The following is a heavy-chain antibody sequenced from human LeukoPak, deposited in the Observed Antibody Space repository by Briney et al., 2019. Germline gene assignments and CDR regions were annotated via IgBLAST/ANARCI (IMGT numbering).Heavy chain of an antibody. CDR1: GFTFAGNA. Sequence: PGGSLRLSCAASGFTFAGNAMTWVRQAPGKGLEWVSMIHGGGGVTTYAASVKGRFTLSRDNSKNTLYLDMNSLRAEDTAVYYCAKETRPHVLLWGSRGAFDIWGQGTMVTVSS. D-gene: IGHD3-10*01. V-gene: IGHV3-23*01. CDR2: IHGGGGVT. J-gene: IGHJ3*02. CDR3: AKETRPHVLLWGSRGAFDI.